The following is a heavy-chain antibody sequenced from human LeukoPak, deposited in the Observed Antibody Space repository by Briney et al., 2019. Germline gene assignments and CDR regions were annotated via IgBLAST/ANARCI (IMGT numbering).Heavy chain of an antibody. J-gene: IGHJ4*02. V-gene: IGHV3-21*01. CDR2: ISSSSSCI. CDR1: GFTFSSYS. Sequence: KPGGSLRLSCAASGFTFSSYSMNWVRQAPGKGLEWVSSISSSSSCIYYADSVKGRFTISRDNAKNSLYLQMNSLRAEDTAVYYCAREGAVAGTRIHDYWGQGTLVTVSS. D-gene: IGHD6-19*01. CDR3: AREGAVAGTRIHDY.